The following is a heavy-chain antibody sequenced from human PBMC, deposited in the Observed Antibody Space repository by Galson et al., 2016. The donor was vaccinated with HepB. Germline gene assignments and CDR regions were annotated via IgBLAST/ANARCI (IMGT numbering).Heavy chain of an antibody. CDR1: GFTVSSYY. V-gene: IGHV3-66*01. Sequence: SLRLSCAASGFTVSSYYISWVRQAPGKGLERVSLIYSDGYSYYADSVMGRFTISRDNSRNTVDLQMNSLRVEDTAMYYCAREGQEGPTDYWGQGTLVTVSS. J-gene: IGHJ4*02. CDR2: IYSDGYS. CDR3: AREGQEGPTDY.